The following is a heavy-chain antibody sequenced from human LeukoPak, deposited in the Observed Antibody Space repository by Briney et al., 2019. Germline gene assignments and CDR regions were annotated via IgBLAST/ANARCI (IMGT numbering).Heavy chain of an antibody. D-gene: IGHD3-22*01. V-gene: IGHV4-4*07. CDR2: IYSSGST. CDR3: AREDRTTNSGYPDPFDY. Sequence: PSETLSLTCIVSGGSISSYFWSWIRQPAGKGLEWIGRIYSSGSTNYNPSLKSRVTMSVDTSKNQFSLKLRSVTAADTAVYYCAREDRTTNSGYPDPFDYWGQGTLVTVSS. J-gene: IGHJ4*02. CDR1: GGSISSYF.